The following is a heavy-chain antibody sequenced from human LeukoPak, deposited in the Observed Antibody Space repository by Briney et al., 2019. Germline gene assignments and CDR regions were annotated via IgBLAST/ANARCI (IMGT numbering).Heavy chain of an antibody. D-gene: IGHD5-12*01. Sequence: SETLSLTCTVSGGSISSSSYYWGWIRQPPGKGLEWTGSIYYSGSTYYNPSLKSRVTISVDTSKNQFSLKLSSVTAADTAVYYCARVGSSGYVVHYYYYMDVWGKGTTVTISS. CDR2: IYYSGST. CDR1: GGSISSSSYY. J-gene: IGHJ6*03. V-gene: IGHV4-39*01. CDR3: ARVGSSGYVVHYYYYMDV.